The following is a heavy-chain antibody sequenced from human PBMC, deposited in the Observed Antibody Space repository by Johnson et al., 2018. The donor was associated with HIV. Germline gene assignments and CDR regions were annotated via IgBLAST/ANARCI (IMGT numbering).Heavy chain of an antibody. V-gene: IGHV3-30*18. Sequence: QVLLVESGGGVVQPGRSLRLSCAASRITLSSYGMHWVRQAPGKGLEWVAVISYDVRTKYYADSVKGRFTVSRDNSKNTVYLQMNSLRAEDTAVYYCAKQYYGSGGSVHAFDIWGQGTMVTVSS. D-gene: IGHD3-10*01. CDR2: ISYDVRTK. CDR1: RITLSSYG. CDR3: AKQYYGSGGSVHAFDI. J-gene: IGHJ3*02.